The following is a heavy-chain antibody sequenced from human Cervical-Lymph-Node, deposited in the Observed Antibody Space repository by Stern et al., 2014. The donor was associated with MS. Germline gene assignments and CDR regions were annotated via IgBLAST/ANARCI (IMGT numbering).Heavy chain of an antibody. D-gene: IGHD6-13*01. CDR2: IIPTFGTV. CDR3: TRDQGGIAAD. Sequence: QMQLVQSGAEVKKPGSSVRVSCKASGDSFSSNSFSWVRQAPGQGLEWVGGIIPTFGTVNYARKFPGRVTITADESTSTAFLELNSLTSDDTGVYFCTRDQGGIAADWGQGTLVTVSS. V-gene: IGHV1-69*01. J-gene: IGHJ4*02. CDR1: GDSFSSNS.